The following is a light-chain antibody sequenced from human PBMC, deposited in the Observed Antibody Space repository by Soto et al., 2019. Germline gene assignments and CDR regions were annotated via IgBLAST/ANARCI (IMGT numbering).Light chain of an antibody. CDR2: DVI. CDR3: SSYTSSSSYV. Sequence: QSALTQPASVSGSPGQSITISCTGTSSDVGGYSYVSWFQHHPGKAPKLLIYDVINRPSGVSIRFSGSKSGNTASLTISGHDEDDDAYYYRSSYTSSSSYVLGIGTKVTVL. J-gene: IGLJ1*01. CDR1: SSDVGGYSY. V-gene: IGLV2-14*03.